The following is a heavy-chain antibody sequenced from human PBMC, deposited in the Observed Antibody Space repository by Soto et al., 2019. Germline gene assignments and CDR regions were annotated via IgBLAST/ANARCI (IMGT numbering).Heavy chain of an antibody. CDR2: MNPNRGNT. CDR1: GYTFTSYD. D-gene: IGHD3-3*01. V-gene: IGHV1-8*01. Sequence: ASVKVSCKASGYTFTSYDINWVRQATGQGLEWMGWMNPNRGNTGYAQKFQGRVTMTRNNSISTAYMELSSLRSEDTAVYYCARGTPYEDYYYYMDVWGKGTTVTVSS. J-gene: IGHJ6*03. CDR3: ARGTPYEDYYYYMDV.